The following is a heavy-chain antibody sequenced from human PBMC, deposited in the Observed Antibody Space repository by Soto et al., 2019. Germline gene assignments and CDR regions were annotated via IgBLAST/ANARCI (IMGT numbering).Heavy chain of an antibody. CDR3: ARRYGYAFDI. J-gene: IGHJ3*02. CDR1: GGSISSGGYY. Sequence: SETLSLTCTVSGGSISSGGYYWSWIRQPPGKGLEWIGYTYYSGSTNYNPSLKSRVTISVDTSKNQFSLKLSSVTAADTAVYYCARRYGYAFDIWGQGTMVTVSS. D-gene: IGHD4-17*01. CDR2: TYYSGST. V-gene: IGHV4-61*08.